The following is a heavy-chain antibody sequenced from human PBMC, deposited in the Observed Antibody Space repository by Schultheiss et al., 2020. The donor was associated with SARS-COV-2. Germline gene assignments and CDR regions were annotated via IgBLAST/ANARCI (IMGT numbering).Heavy chain of an antibody. CDR1: GFTFSSYS. D-gene: IGHD1-26*01. J-gene: IGHJ4*02. Sequence: GGSLRLSCAASGFTFSSYSMNWVRQAPGKGLEWVSYISSSSSTIYYADSVKGRFTISRDNAKNSLYLQMNSLRAEDTAVYYCAREAGWELLYALDYWGQGTLVTVSS. V-gene: IGHV3-48*01. CDR3: AREAGWELLYALDY. CDR2: ISSSSSTI.